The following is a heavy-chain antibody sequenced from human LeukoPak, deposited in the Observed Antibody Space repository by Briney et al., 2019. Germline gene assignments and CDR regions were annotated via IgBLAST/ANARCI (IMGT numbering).Heavy chain of an antibody. CDR3: ARDTYYYDSSGYDSYFDY. J-gene: IGHJ4*02. D-gene: IGHD3-22*01. V-gene: IGHV4-34*01. CDR2: INHSGST. Sequence: SSETLSLTCAVYGGSFSGYYWSWIRQPPGKGLEWIGEINHSGSTNYNPSLKSRVTMSVDTSKDQFSLKLSSVTAADTAVYYCARDTYYYDSSGYDSYFDYWGQGTLVTVSS. CDR1: GGSFSGYY.